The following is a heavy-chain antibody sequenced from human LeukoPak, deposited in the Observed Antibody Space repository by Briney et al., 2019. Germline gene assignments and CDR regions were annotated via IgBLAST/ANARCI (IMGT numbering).Heavy chain of an antibody. CDR3: ARHAPVEPPARAFDY. Sequence: PSETLSLTCAVSGGSISSSNWWSWIRQPPGKGLEWIGEINHSGNTNYNPSLKSRVTISVDTSKKQFSLKLSSVTGADTAVYYCARHAPVEPPARAFDYWGQGTLVTVSS. CDR2: INHSGNT. V-gene: IGHV4-4*02. CDR1: GGSISSSNW. D-gene: IGHD1-14*01. J-gene: IGHJ4*02.